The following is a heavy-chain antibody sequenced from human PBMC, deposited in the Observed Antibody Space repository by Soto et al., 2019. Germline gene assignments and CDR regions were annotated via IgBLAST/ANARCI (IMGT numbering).Heavy chain of an antibody. CDR1: GFSFSNYH. CDR3: ARDFGHGYYLDY. J-gene: IGHJ4*02. CDR2: ITDSSDTV. Sequence: CVASGFSFSNYHMNWVRQAPGKGLEWISYITDSSDTVHYAESVRGRFTISRDNAESSLFLQMNSLRDEDTAVYFCARDFGHGYYLDYWGRGTLVTVSS. D-gene: IGHD3-3*01. V-gene: IGHV3-48*02.